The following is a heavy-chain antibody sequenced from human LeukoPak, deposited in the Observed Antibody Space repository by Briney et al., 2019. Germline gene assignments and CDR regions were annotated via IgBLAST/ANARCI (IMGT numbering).Heavy chain of an antibody. CDR1: GGSFSGYY. V-gene: IGHV4-34*01. CDR3: ARAYDLEDY. D-gene: IGHD3-3*01. J-gene: IGHJ4*02. Sequence: PSETLSLTCAVYGGSFSGYYWSWIRQPPGKGLEWIGEINHSGSTNYNPSLKSRVTISVDTSKNQFPLKLSSVTAADTAVYYCARAYDLEDYWGQGTLVTVSS. CDR2: INHSGST.